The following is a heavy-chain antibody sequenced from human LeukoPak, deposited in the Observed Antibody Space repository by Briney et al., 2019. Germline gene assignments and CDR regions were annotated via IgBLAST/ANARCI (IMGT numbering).Heavy chain of an antibody. D-gene: IGHD3-10*01. CDR1: GFTLSSYG. CDR2: ISGSGGST. J-gene: IGHJ4*02. V-gene: IGHV3-23*01. Sequence: PGGSLRLSCVASGFTLSSYGMSWVRQAPGKGLEWVSAISGSGGSTYYADSVKGRFTISRDNSKNTLYLQMNSLRAEDTAVYYCAKSSEYYYGSGSYYAFFDHWGQGTLVTVSS. CDR3: AKSSEYYYGSGSYYAFFDH.